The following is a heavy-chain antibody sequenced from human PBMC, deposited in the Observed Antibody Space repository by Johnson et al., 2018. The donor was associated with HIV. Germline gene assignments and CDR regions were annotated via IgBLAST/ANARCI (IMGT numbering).Heavy chain of an antibody. CDR1: GFSFSDYY. Sequence: QVQLVESGGGLVKPGRSLRLSCAASGFSFSDYYMSWIRQAPGKGLEWVSGINWNGGSIGYADSVKGRFTISRDNAKNSLYLQMNSLRAEDTAIYYCAGRSSAWYEDAFDIWGQGTMVTVSS. CDR3: AGRSSAWYEDAFDI. J-gene: IGHJ3*02. V-gene: IGHV3-11*04. CDR2: INWNGGSI. D-gene: IGHD6-19*01.